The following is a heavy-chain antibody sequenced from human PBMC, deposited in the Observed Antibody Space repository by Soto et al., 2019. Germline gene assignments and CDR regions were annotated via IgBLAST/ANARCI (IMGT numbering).Heavy chain of an antibody. CDR3: ARGKPGRGGRMGY. CDR1: GGSFSGYY. J-gene: IGHJ4*02. D-gene: IGHD2-15*01. Sequence: QVQLQQWGAGLLKPSETLSLTCAVYGGSFSGYYWSWIRQPPGKGLEWIGEINHSGSTNYNPSLKSRVTIAVDTSKNQFSLKLSSVTAADTAVYYCARGKPGRGGRMGYWGQGTLVTVSS. V-gene: IGHV4-34*01. CDR2: INHSGST.